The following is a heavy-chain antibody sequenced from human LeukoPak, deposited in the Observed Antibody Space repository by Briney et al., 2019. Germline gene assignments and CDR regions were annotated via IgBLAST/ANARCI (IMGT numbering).Heavy chain of an antibody. CDR2: INPNSGNT. CDR3: ARGYGERDWFDP. Sequence: ASVKVSCKASGYTFTGYSMHWVRQAPGQGLEWMGWINPNSGNTGYAQTFHDRVTMTRDTSISTAYMELSRLRSDDTAVYYCARGYGERDWFDPWGQGTLVTVSS. D-gene: IGHD4/OR15-4a*01. V-gene: IGHV1-2*02. J-gene: IGHJ5*02. CDR1: GYTFTGYS.